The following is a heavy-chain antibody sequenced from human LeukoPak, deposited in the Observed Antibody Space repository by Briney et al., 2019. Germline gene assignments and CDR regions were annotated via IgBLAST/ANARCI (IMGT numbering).Heavy chain of an antibody. CDR2: IISNSVGT. Sequence: ASVKVSCKASGYTFTGYFMHLVRPAPGQRLEWMGWIISNSVGTNYAQKFQGRVTMTRDTSISTAYMELSRLRSADTAVYYCARVLGPSLPSVRWGQGTLVTVSS. CDR3: ARVLGPSLPSVR. J-gene: IGHJ4*02. D-gene: IGHD3-16*01. CDR1: GYTFTGYF. V-gene: IGHV1-2*02.